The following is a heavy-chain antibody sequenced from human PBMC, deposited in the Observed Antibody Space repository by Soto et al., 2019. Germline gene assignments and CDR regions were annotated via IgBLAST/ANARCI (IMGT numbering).Heavy chain of an antibody. Sequence: SETLSLTCAVSGGPISSNNWWTWVRQPPGKGLEWIGEIYHTGTTHYNPSLKSRLTVSVDKSKNQFALKLTSVIAADTAVYYCASKTGYGIPLNSWGQGILVTVS. CDR1: GGPISSNNW. V-gene: IGHV4-4*02. D-gene: IGHD5-18*01. CDR3: ASKTGYGIPLNS. CDR2: IYHTGTT. J-gene: IGHJ4*02.